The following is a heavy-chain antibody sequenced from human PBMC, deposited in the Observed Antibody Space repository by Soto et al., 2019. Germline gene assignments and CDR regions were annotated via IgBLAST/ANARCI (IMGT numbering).Heavy chain of an antibody. CDR1: GDTFTGYY. D-gene: IGHD6-19*01. V-gene: IGHV1-18*04. Sequence: GASVKVSCKACGDTFTGYYMHWVRQAPGQGLEWMGWISAYNGNTNYAQKLQGRVTMTTDTSTSTAYMELRSLRSDDTAVYYCARGVSQWLADDYWGQGTLLTVSS. CDR3: ARGVSQWLADDY. CDR2: ISAYNGNT. J-gene: IGHJ4*02.